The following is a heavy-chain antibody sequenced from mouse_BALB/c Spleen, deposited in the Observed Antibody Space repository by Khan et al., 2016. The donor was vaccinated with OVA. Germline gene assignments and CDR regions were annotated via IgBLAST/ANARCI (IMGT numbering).Heavy chain of an antibody. J-gene: IGHJ4*01. CDR3: AKDPPYYAMDY. CDR1: GFSLTDYA. V-gene: IGHV2-6-5*01. Sequence: QMQLEESGLGLVAPSQSLSITCTVSGFSLTDYAVSWIRQPPGKGLEWLGVIWGGGSKYYNSALKSRLSISKDNSKSQVFLKMNSLQTDDTAMYYCAKDPPYYAMDYWGQGTSVTVSS. CDR2: IWGGGSK.